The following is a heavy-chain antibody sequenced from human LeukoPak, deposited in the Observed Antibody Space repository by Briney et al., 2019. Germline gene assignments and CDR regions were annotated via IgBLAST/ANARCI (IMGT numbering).Heavy chain of an antibody. CDR3: ARLPPKDCSGGSCNFNYAFDI. D-gene: IGHD2-15*01. J-gene: IGHJ3*02. CDR1: GFTFSSYW. Sequence: GGSLRLSCAASGFTFSSYWMNWVRQAPGKGLEWLANIKRDGSEKYYVDSVKGRFTISRDNAKNSLYLQMNSLRAEDTAVYYCARLPPKDCSGGSCNFNYAFDIWGQGTMVTVSS. V-gene: IGHV3-7*01. CDR2: IKRDGSEK.